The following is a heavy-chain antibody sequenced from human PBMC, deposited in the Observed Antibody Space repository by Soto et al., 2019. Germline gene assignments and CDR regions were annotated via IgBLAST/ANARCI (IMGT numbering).Heavy chain of an antibody. V-gene: IGHV3-23*01. J-gene: IGHJ1*01. CDR3: AKGVPGIAVAGTGYFQH. D-gene: IGHD6-19*01. Sequence: GGSLRLSCAASGFTFTDYWMHWVRLVPGKGLEWVSGISGSGDSTYYADSVKGRFTISRDNSKNTLYLQMNSLRAEDTAVYYCAKGVPGIAVAGTGYFQHWGQGTLVTVSS. CDR2: ISGSGDST. CDR1: GFTFTDYW.